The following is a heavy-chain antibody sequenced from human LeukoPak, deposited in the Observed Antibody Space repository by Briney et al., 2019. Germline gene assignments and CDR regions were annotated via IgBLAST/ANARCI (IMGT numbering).Heavy chain of an antibody. CDR1: GFTFRQYW. J-gene: IGHJ4*02. V-gene: IGHV3-7*01. D-gene: IGHD4-17*01. Sequence: GGSLRLSCAASGFTFRQYWMSWVRQAPGKGLEWVANMNQDGREKYYADSVKGRFTISRDNAKSSLYLQMNSLRVEDTAVYYCATDDYGPAGYGGQGTLVTVSS. CDR2: MNQDGREK. CDR3: ATDDYGPAGY.